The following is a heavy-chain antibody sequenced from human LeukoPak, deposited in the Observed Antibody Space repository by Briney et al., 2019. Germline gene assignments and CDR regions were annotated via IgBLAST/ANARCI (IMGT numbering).Heavy chain of an antibody. D-gene: IGHD3-16*01. CDR2: IIPIFGTA. CDR3: ARDPLGGNFDY. CDR1: GGTFSSYA. J-gene: IGHJ4*02. Sequence: GASVKVSCKASGGTFSSYAISWVRQAPGQGLEWMGGIIPIFGTANYAQKFQGRVTITTDESTSTAYMELSSLRSDDTAVYYCARDPLGGNFDYWGQGTLVTVSS. V-gene: IGHV1-69*05.